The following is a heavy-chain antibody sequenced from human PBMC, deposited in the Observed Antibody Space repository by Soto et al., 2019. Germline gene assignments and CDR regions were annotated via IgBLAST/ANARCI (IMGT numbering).Heavy chain of an antibody. J-gene: IGHJ6*02. CDR2: MYNTGST. CDR1: GGSISSYY. CDR3: ARDLWGYCGADCYPLDV. D-gene: IGHD2-21*02. Sequence: TSETLSLTCTVSGGSISSYYWSWIRQPPGKGLEWIGYMYNTGSTIYNPSLKSRVTISVDTLKNQFSLKLNSVTAADTAVYYCARDLWGYCGADCYPLDVWGQGTTVTVSS. V-gene: IGHV4-59*01.